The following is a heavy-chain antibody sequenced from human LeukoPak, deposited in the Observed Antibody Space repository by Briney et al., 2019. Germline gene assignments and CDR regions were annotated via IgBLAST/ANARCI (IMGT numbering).Heavy chain of an antibody. D-gene: IGHD5-24*01. V-gene: IGHV4-31*03. J-gene: IGHJ2*01. CDR2: IYYSGST. Sequence: SETLSLTCTVSGGSISSGGYYWSWIRQHPGKGLEWIGYIYYSGSTYYNPSLKSRVTISVDTSKNQFSLKLSSVTAADTAVYYCARDDGRDGYNGPHWYFDLWGRGTLVTVSS. CDR3: ARDDGRDGYNGPHWYFDL. CDR1: GGSISSGGYY.